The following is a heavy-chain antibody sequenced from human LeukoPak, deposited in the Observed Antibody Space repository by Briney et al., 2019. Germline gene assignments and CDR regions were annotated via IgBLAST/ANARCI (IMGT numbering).Heavy chain of an antibody. Sequence: ASVTVSFTASGYTFTSYDINWGRQATGQGLEWMGWMNPNSGNTGYAQRFQGRVTMTRNTSISTAYMELSSLRSEDTAVYYCAREGTSIVVVPAAISSYYYYMDVWGKGTTVTVSS. J-gene: IGHJ6*03. V-gene: IGHV1-8*01. CDR3: AREGTSIVVVPAAISSYYYYMDV. CDR2: MNPNSGNT. D-gene: IGHD2-2*01. CDR1: GYTFTSYD.